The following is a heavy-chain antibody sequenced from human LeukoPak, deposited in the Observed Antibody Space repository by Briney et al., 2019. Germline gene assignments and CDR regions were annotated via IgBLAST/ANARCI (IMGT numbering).Heavy chain of an antibody. CDR3: AVSMRYSSSWLDAFDI. Sequence: GESLKISCKGSGYSFTNYWIGWVRQMPGKGLEWMGIIYPGDSHTRYNPSFQGQVTISADKSISTAYLQWSSLKASDTAMYYCAVSMRYSSSWLDAFDIWGQGTMVTVSS. V-gene: IGHV5-51*01. D-gene: IGHD6-13*01. CDR2: IYPGDSHT. J-gene: IGHJ3*02. CDR1: GYSFTNYW.